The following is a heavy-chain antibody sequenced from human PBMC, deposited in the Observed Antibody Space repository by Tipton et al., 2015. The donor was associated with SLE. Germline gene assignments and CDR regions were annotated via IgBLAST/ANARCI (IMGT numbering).Heavy chain of an antibody. Sequence: TLSLTCTVSGGSISSGDYYWSWIRQPPGKGLEWIGYIYYSGSTYYNPSLKSRVTISVDTSKNQFSLKLSSVTAADTAVYYCARGSGVSVRRFDSWGQGTLVTVSS. CDR3: ARGSGVSVRRFDS. V-gene: IGHV4-30-4*01. CDR1: GGSISSGDYY. CDR2: IYYSGST. D-gene: IGHD3-10*01. J-gene: IGHJ4*02.